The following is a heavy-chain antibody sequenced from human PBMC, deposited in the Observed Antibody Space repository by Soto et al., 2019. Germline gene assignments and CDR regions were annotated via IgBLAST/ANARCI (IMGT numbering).Heavy chain of an antibody. CDR1: GFSFGTYV. Sequence: EVQLLESGGGMVEPRGSLKLSCAASGFSFGTYVMNWVRQAPGKGLEWVSGISGSGGRVYSADSVKGRFTISRDNSRNTLYLQMNSLGVDDTAVYYWVKWNGYGDYWGQGTLVSVSS. CDR3: VKWNGYGDY. CDR2: ISGSGGRV. V-gene: IGHV3-23*01. J-gene: IGHJ4*02. D-gene: IGHD1-1*01.